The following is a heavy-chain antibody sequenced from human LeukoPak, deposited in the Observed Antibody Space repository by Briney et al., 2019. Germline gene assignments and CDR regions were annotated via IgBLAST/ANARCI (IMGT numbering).Heavy chain of an antibody. CDR1: GYTFTSYY. V-gene: IGHV1-46*01. D-gene: IGHD3-3*01. CDR3: AKIRTEMEWLSLYYMDV. CDR2: INPSGGST. Sequence: ASVKVSCKASGYTFTSYYMHWVRQAPGQGLEWMGIINPSGGSTSYAQKFQGRVTMTRDMSTSTVYMELSSLRAEDTAIYYCAKIRTEMEWLSLYYMDVWGKGTTVTVSS. J-gene: IGHJ6*03.